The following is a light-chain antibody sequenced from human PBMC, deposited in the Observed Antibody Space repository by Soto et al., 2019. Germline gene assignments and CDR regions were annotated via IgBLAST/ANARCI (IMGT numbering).Light chain of an antibody. CDR2: DAS. Sequence: EVVLTQSPGTLSSSPGERAALSCRASQSVTNNCLAWYQQKPGQAPRLLIYDASRRATGIPDRFSGSGSGTDFTLTISRLEPEDFAVYYCQQFEGAPFTFGPGTKVDI. V-gene: IGKV3-20*01. CDR3: QQFEGAPFT. J-gene: IGKJ3*01. CDR1: QSVTNNC.